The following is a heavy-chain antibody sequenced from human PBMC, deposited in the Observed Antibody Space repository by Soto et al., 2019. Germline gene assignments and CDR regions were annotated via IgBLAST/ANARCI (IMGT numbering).Heavy chain of an antibody. CDR2: IYYSGST. D-gene: IGHD6-13*01. CDR3: ARVSCSWSFLLDWAFDI. V-gene: IGHV4-31*02. J-gene: IGHJ3*02. CDR1: GGSISGGGYY. Sequence: TVSGGSISGGGYYWSWIRQHPGKGLEWIGYIYYSGSTYYNPSLKSRVTISVDTSKNQFSLKLSSVTAADTAVYYCARVSCSWSFLLDWAFDIWGQGTMVTVSS.